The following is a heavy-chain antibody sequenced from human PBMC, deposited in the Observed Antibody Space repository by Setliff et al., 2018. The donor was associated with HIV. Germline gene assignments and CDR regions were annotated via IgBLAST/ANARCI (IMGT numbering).Heavy chain of an antibody. CDR1: GFTFDYYA. J-gene: IGHJ4*02. Sequence: SETLRLSCAGSGFTFDYYAMAWVRQPPGKGLEWIGEIYHSGSTNYNPSLKSRVTISVDKSKNQFSLKLSSVTAADTAVYYCARGSGSSYFDYWGQGTLVTVSS. CDR3: ARGSGSSYFDY. V-gene: IGHV4-4*02. CDR2: IYHSGST. D-gene: IGHD3-10*01.